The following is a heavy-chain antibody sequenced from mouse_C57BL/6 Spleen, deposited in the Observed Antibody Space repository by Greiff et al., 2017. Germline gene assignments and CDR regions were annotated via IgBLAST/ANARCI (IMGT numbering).Heavy chain of an antibody. Sequence: QVQLQQSGPELVKPGASVKISCTASGYTFTDYYINWVKQRPGQGLEWIGWVFPGSGSTYYNEKFKGKATLTVDKSSSKAYMLLSSLTSEDSAVYFCASSYYGSSYWYFDVWGTGTTVTVSS. V-gene: IGHV1-75*01. J-gene: IGHJ1*03. CDR2: VFPGSGST. CDR1: GYTFTDYY. D-gene: IGHD1-1*01. CDR3: ASSYYGSSYWYFDV.